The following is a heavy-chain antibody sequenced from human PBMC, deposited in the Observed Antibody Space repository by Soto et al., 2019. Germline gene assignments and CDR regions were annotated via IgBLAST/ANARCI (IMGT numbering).Heavy chain of an antibody. J-gene: IGHJ5*02. V-gene: IGHV4-31*03. D-gene: IGHD6-6*01. CDR2: IYYSGST. CDR3: ARGKAARPTRSNWFDP. CDR1: GGSISSGGYY. Sequence: SETLSLTCTVSGGSISSGGYYWSWIRQHPGKGLEWIGYIYYSGSTYYNPSLKSRVTISVDTSKNQFSLKLSSVTAADTAVYYCARGKAARPTRSNWFDPWGQGTLVTVSS.